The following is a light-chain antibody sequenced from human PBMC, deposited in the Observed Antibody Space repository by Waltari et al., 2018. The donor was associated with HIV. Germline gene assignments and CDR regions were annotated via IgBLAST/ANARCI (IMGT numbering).Light chain of an antibody. V-gene: IGKV1-39*01. J-gene: IGKJ2*02. CDR2: AAS. Sequence: DIQMTQSPSSLSASVGDRVTITCRASQSISSYLNWYQQKPGKAPKLLIYAASSVQSGVPSRCSGSGSGTDFTLTISSLQPEDFATYYCQQSYRTPRTFGQGTKLEIK. CDR3: QQSYRTPRT. CDR1: QSISSY.